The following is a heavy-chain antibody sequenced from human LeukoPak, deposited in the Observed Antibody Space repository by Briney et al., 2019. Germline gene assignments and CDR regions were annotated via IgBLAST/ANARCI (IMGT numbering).Heavy chain of an antibody. Sequence: SETLSLTCTVSGYSISSGYYWGWFRQPPGKGLEWIGSIYHSGSTYYNPSLKSRVTISVDTSKNQFSLKLSSVTAADTAVYYCARVGGDSSGSYPYYFDYWGQGTLVTVSS. CDR2: IYHSGST. J-gene: IGHJ4*02. CDR1: GYSISSGYY. D-gene: IGHD1-26*01. CDR3: ARVGGDSSGSYPYYFDY. V-gene: IGHV4-38-2*02.